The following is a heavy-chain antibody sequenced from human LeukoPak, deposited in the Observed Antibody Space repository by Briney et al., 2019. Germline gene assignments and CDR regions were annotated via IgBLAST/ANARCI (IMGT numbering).Heavy chain of an antibody. D-gene: IGHD3-10*01. J-gene: IGHJ6*03. CDR1: GGSISSYY. CDR2: IYYSGST. CDR3: AGQYFYGWGSYSRYYYYYYMDA. V-gene: IGHV4-59*01. Sequence: SETLSLTCTVSGGSISSYYWGWIRQPPGKGLEWIGYIYYSGSTNYNPSLKSRVTISVDTAKNQFFLKLSSVTAADAAVYFCAGQYFYGWGSYSRYYYYYYMDAWGKGTTVTISS.